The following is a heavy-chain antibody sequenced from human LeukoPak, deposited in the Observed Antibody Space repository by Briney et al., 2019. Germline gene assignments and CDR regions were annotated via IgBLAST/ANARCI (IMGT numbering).Heavy chain of an antibody. CDR1: GGSISSYY. D-gene: IGHD2-21*02. J-gene: IGHJ4*02. CDR2: IYYSGST. V-gene: IGHV4-59*08. Sequence: SETLSLTCTVSGGSISSYYWSWIRKPPGKGLEWIGYIYYSGSTNYNPSLKSRVTISVDTSKNQFSLKLSSVTAADTAVYYCARRARCGGDCYTFDYWGQGTLVTVSS. CDR3: ARRARCGGDCYTFDY.